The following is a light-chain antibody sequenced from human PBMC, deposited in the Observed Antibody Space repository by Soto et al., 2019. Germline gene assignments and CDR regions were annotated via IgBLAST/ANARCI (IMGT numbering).Light chain of an antibody. CDR2: EVK. V-gene: IGLV2-14*02. CDR1: SSDVGNYNR. J-gene: IGLJ3*02. Sequence: QSALTQPASVSGSPGQSITISCSGGSSDVGNYNRVSWYRQHPGKAPQLIVYEVKNRPSGVSNRYSGSKSGNTASLTIFGLQAEDEADYFCSSLTTSDPWGIGGGTKVTVL. CDR3: SSLTTSDPWG.